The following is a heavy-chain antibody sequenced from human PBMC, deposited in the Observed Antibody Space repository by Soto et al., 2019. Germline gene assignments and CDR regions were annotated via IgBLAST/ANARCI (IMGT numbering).Heavy chain of an antibody. V-gene: IGHV3-23*01. CDR2: TSTGADVS. CDR1: GVTFSSFV. CDR3: VRRAITIRTKWGSFDF. D-gene: IGHD1-20*01. Sequence: LRLSFAASGVTFSSFVMTWGRQAPGKGLEWVSNTSTGADVSPFTDPVKSRFTISRDNTRRNLHLQRVSLRAEEEAVYFCVRRAITIRTKWGSFDFWGPAPAGTVSS. J-gene: IGHJ3*01.